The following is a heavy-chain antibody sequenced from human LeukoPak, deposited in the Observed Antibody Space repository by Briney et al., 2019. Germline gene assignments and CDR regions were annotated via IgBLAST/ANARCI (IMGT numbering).Heavy chain of an antibody. J-gene: IGHJ6*02. Sequence: SETLSLACTVPGGSISSYYWSWLRQPPGKGLEWIGYIYYIGNTNYNPSLKSRVTISVDTSKNQFSLKLSSVTAADTAVYYCARGCSSTSCWLRMDVWGQGTTVTVSS. CDR3: ARGCSSTSCWLRMDV. CDR1: GGSISSYY. CDR2: IYYIGNT. V-gene: IGHV4-59*08. D-gene: IGHD2-2*01.